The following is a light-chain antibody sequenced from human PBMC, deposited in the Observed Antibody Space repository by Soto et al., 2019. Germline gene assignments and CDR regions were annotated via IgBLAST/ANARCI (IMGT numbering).Light chain of an antibody. J-gene: IGKJ3*01. Sequence: DIVMTQSPDSLAVSLGERATINCKSTQSVLYSSNNKNYLAWYQQKPGQPPKLLIYWASTRESGVPDRFSGSWSRTNFTLTISSLQAEDVAVYYCQQYYSTPLTFGPGTKVDIK. CDR2: WAS. V-gene: IGKV4-1*01. CDR1: QSVLYSSNNKNY. CDR3: QQYYSTPLT.